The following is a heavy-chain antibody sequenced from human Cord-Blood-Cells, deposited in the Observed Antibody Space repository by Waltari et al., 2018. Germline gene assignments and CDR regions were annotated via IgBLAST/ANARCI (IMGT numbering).Heavy chain of an antibody. CDR2: INHSGST. J-gene: IGHJ4*02. CDR1: GGSFSGYY. V-gene: IGHV4-34*01. D-gene: IGHD3-10*01. Sequence: QVQLQQWGAGLLKPSETLSLTCAVYGGSFSGYYWSWIRQPPGKGLGWIGEINHSGSTNSNPYLKSRVTIAVDTSKNQFSLKLSSVTAADTAVYYCASTIRGVSYWGQGTLVTVSS. CDR3: ASTIRGVSY.